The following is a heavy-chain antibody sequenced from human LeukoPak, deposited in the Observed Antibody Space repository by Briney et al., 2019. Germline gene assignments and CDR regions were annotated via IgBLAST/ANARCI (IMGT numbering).Heavy chain of an antibody. CDR1: RFTFSSYA. Sequence: GRSLRLSCAASRFTFSSYAMHWVRQAPGKGLEWVALISYDKSNKYYADSVKGRFTISRDNSKNTLFVQMNSLRTEDTAVYYCARSGVQWQWLLTYDAFDIWGQGTMVTVSS. CDR2: ISYDKSNK. V-gene: IGHV3-30-3*01. D-gene: IGHD6-19*01. CDR3: ARSGVQWQWLLTYDAFDI. J-gene: IGHJ3*02.